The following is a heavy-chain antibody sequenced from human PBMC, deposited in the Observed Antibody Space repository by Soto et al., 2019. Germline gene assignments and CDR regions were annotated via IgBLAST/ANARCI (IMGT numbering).Heavy chain of an antibody. CDR2: ISYDGSNK. D-gene: IGHD1-26*01. Sequence: LSCAASGFTFSSYGMHWVRQAPGKGLEWVAVISYDGSNKYYADSVKGRFTISRDNSKNTLYLQINGLRAEDTAVYYCARSPYSVSYLAYFDYWGQGTLVTVSS. V-gene: IGHV3-30*03. J-gene: IGHJ4*02. CDR3: ARSPYSVSYLAYFDY. CDR1: GFTFSSYG.